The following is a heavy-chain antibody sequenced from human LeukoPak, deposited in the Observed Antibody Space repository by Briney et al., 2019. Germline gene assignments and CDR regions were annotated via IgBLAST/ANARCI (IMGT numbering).Heavy chain of an antibody. Sequence: GGSLRLSCAASEFNFSSYSMNWVRQAPGVGLEWVSSIGSGTVYIYYADSVKGRFTISRDNAKNSLYLQMNSLRAEDTAVYYCASYRDTSGYGRYWGQGTLVTVSS. J-gene: IGHJ4*02. D-gene: IGHD3-22*01. CDR2: IGSGTVYI. CDR1: EFNFSSYS. V-gene: IGHV3-21*01. CDR3: ASYRDTSGYGRY.